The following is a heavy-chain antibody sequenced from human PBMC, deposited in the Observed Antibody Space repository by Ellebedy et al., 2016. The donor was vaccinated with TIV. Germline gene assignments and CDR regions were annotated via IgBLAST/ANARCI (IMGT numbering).Heavy chain of an antibody. CDR1: GYTFTSYA. D-gene: IGHD6-19*01. J-gene: IGHJ4*02. Sequence: ASVKVSXXASGYTFTSYAMHWVRQAPGQRLEWMGWINAGNGNTKYSQKFQGRVTITRDTSASTAYMELSSLRSEDTAVYYCARDQVGDSSGHHYWGQGTLVTVSS. CDR2: INAGNGNT. V-gene: IGHV1-3*01. CDR3: ARDQVGDSSGHHY.